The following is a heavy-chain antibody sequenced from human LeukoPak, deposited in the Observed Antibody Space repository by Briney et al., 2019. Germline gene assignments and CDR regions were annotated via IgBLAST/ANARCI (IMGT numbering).Heavy chain of an antibody. Sequence: PGRSLRLSCAASGFTFDDYVMHWVRQAPGEGLEWVSGISWNSGSIGYADSVKGRFTISRDNAKKSPYLQMNSLRAEYTALYYCAKVAENFYDRSGYLFAFDIWGQGTMVTVSS. CDR2: ISWNSGSI. V-gene: IGHV3-9*01. J-gene: IGHJ3*02. CDR3: AKVAENFYDRSGYLFAFDI. CDR1: GFTFDDYV. D-gene: IGHD3-22*01.